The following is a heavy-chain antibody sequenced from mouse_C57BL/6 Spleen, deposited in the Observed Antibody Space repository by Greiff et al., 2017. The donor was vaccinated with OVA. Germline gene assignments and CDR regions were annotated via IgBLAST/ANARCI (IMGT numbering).Heavy chain of an antibody. J-gene: IGHJ4*01. CDR1: GYAFSSSW. V-gene: IGHV1-82*01. Sequence: VQLQQSGPELVKPGASVKISCKASGYAFSSSWMNWVKQRPGKGLEWIGRIYPGDGDTNYNGKFKGKATLTADKSSSTAYMQLSSLTSEDSAVYFCAKFITTVVARDYAMDYWGQGTSVTVSS. CDR2: IYPGDGDT. CDR3: AKFITTVVARDYAMDY. D-gene: IGHD1-1*01.